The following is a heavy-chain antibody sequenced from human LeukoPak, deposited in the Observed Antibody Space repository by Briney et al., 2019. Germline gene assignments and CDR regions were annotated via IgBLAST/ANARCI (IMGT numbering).Heavy chain of an antibody. J-gene: IGHJ5*02. CDR2: INHSGST. V-gene: IGHV4-34*01. CDR3: ARDTKRQGYCSGGSCYSVWWFDP. Sequence: SETLSPTCAVYGGSFSGYYWSWIRQPPGKGLEWIGEINHSGSTNYNPSLKSRVTISVDTSKNQFSLKLSSVTAADTAVYYCARDTKRQGYCSGGSCYSVWWFDPWGQGTLVTVSS. D-gene: IGHD2-15*01. CDR1: GGSFSGYY.